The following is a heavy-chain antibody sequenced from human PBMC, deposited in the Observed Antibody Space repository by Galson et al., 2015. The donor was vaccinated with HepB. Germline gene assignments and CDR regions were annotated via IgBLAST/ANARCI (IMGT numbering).Heavy chain of an antibody. Sequence: LRLSCAASGFTFSSYPMHWVRQPPGKGLEWVAVISYDGSNKYYADSVKGRFTISRDNSKNTLYLQMNSLRAEDTAVYFCPRGIVSWYEYYYYAMDVWGQGTTVTVSS. J-gene: IGHJ6*02. D-gene: IGHD6-13*01. V-gene: IGHV3-30-3*01. CDR3: PRGIVSWYEYYYYAMDV. CDR1: GFTFSSYP. CDR2: ISYDGSNK.